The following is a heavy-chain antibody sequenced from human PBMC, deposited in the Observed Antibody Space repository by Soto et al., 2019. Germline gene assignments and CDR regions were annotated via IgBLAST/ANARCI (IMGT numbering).Heavy chain of an antibody. Sequence: PSETLSLTCTVSGGSISNGGYYWTWIRQHPGKGLEWIGYIYYSGSTYYNPSLKSRVTISVDTSKNQCSLKLTSVTAADTAVYYCARDVTDFWSGHEGRDVWGQGTTVTVSS. CDR2: IYYSGST. CDR1: GGSISNGGYY. J-gene: IGHJ6*02. V-gene: IGHV4-31*03. D-gene: IGHD3-3*01. CDR3: ARDVTDFWSGHEGRDV.